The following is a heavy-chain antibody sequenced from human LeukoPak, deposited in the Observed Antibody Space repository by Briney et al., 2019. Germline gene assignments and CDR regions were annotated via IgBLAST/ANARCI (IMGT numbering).Heavy chain of an antibody. CDR2: IYYSGST. V-gene: IGHV4-59*08. J-gene: IGHJ3*02. CDR3: ARVGGFPLGAFDI. Sequence: PSETLSLTCTVSGGSISSYYWSWIRQPPGKGLEWIGYIYYSGSTNYNPSLKSRVTISVDTSKNQFSLKLSSVTAADTAVYYCARVGGFPLGAFDIWGQGTMVTVSS. D-gene: IGHD7-27*01. CDR1: GGSISSYY.